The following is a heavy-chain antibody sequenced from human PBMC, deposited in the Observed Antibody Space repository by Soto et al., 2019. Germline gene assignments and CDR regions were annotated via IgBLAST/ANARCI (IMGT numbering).Heavy chain of an antibody. CDR1: GYTFTRYG. J-gene: IGHJ6*02. CDR2: ISAYDGNT. Sequence: GASVKVACTVSGYTFTRYGISWVRQAPGQGLEWMGWISAYDGNTNYAQNRQGRVNMPTDTSPSTAYMELRSLRAEDTAGYYCAKMDKRGYYYYGMDVWGQGTTVTVSS. D-gene: IGHD2-8*01. CDR3: AKMDKRGYYYYGMDV. V-gene: IGHV1-18*01.